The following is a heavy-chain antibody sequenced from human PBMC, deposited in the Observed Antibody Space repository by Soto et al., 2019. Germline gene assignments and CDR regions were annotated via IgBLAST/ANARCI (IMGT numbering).Heavy chain of an antibody. D-gene: IGHD1-26*01. CDR2: ISNDGSNK. CDR1: GFTFSSYA. V-gene: IGHV3-30*04. Sequence: QVQLVESGGGVVQPGRSLRLSCAASGFTFSSYAMHWVRQAPGKGLEWVAVISNDGSNKDYADSVKGRFIISRDISKNTLYLQMNSLRAEDTAVYYCARDKSSGSSLRYWGQGTLVTVSS. CDR3: ARDKSSGSSLRY. J-gene: IGHJ4*02.